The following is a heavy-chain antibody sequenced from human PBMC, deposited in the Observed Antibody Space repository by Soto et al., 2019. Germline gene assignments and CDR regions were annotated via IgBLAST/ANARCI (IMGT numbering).Heavy chain of an antibody. J-gene: IGHJ6*03. V-gene: IGHV1-18*01. CDR3: ARGGLLWFGELLSSMYYYYYIDG. CDR2: ISAYNGST. Sequence: ASVKVSCKASGYTFTSYGISWVRQAPGQGLEWMGWISAYNGSTNYAQKLQGRVTMTTDTSTSTAYMELRSLRSDDTAVYYCARGGLLWFGELLSSMYYYYYIDGWGKGTTVTVSS. CDR1: GYTFTSYG. D-gene: IGHD3-10*01.